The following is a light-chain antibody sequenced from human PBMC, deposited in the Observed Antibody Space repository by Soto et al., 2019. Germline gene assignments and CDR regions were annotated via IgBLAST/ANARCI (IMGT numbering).Light chain of an antibody. Sequence: DIQMTQSPSTLSASVGDRVTITCRASQSISSWLAWDQQKPGKAPKLLIYKASSLESGVPSRFSGSGSGTEFTLTISNLEPDDFATYYCQQYNSYPWTFGQGTKVEIK. CDR1: QSISSW. J-gene: IGKJ1*01. CDR3: QQYNSYPWT. CDR2: KAS. V-gene: IGKV1-5*03.